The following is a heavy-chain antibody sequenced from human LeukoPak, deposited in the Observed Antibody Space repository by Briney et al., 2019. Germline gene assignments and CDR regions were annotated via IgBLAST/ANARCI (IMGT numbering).Heavy chain of an antibody. CDR2: INPSDGSA. V-gene: IGHV1-46*01. J-gene: IGHJ5*02. D-gene: IGHD5-18*01. CDR1: GYTFTLHH. Sequence: ASVKVSCKASGYTFTLHHIHWVRQAAGQRVEWMGVINPSDGSATYAQNFNGRVKMTRDTTTSTDYMELISMRSEDTDVYYCARDSELGGRDSYGYGPLDPWGQGTLVTVSS. CDR3: ARDSELGGRDSYGYGPLDP.